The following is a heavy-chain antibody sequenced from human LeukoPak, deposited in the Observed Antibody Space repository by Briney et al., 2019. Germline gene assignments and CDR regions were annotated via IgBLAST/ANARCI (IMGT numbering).Heavy chain of an antibody. CDR2: IYSGGST. Sequence: GGSLRLSCAASGFTVSSNYMSWVRQAPGKGLEWVSVIYSGGSTYYADSVKGRFTISRDNSKNTLYLQMNSLRAEDTAVYYCAKDSRYYYDSSGSPDYWGQGTLVTVSS. J-gene: IGHJ4*02. D-gene: IGHD3-22*01. CDR1: GFTVSSNY. V-gene: IGHV3-66*01. CDR3: AKDSRYYYDSSGSPDY.